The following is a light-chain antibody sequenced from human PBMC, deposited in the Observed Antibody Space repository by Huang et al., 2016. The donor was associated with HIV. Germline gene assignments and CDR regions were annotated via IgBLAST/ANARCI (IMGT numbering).Light chain of an antibody. V-gene: IGKV3-15*01. CDR1: QSVSSN. J-gene: IGKJ1*01. CDR3: QQYNNLPPWT. CDR2: GAS. Sequence: EIVMTQSPATLSVSPGERATLSCRASQSVSSNLAWYQQKPGQAPRLPIYGASTRATGIPGRFSASGSGTEFTLSLSSLQSEDFAVYYCQQYNNLPPWTFGQGTKVEIK.